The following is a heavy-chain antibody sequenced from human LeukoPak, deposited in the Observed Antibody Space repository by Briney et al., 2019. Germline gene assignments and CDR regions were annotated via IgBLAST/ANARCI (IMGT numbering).Heavy chain of an antibody. Sequence: SETLSLTCAVYGGSFSGYYWSWIRQPPGKGLEWIGEINHSGSTNYNPSLKSRVTISVDTSKNQFSLKLSSVTAADTAVYYCASGGRSSSGYSNLGGGIDPWGQGTLVTVSS. CDR3: ASGGRSSSGYSNLGGGIDP. CDR1: GGSFSGYY. J-gene: IGHJ5*02. CDR2: INHSGST. D-gene: IGHD3-22*01. V-gene: IGHV4-34*01.